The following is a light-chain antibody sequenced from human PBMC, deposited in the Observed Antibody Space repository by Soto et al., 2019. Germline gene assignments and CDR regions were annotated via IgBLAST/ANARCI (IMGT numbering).Light chain of an antibody. Sequence: DIVMTQTPLSSTVTLGQTAISSCRSSQSLRHSDGNTYLSWLQQRPGQPPRLLIYKISNRLSGVPDRFSGSGAGTDFTLKISRAEAEDVGVYYCMQGTQFPPYTFGQGTKLEIE. CDR3: MQGTQFPPYT. V-gene: IGKV2-24*01. CDR2: KIS. J-gene: IGKJ2*01. CDR1: QSLRHSDGNTY.